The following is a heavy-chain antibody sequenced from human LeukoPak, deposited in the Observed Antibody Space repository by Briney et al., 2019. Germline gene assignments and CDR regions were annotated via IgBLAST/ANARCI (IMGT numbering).Heavy chain of an antibody. V-gene: IGHV3-48*01. D-gene: IGHD6-13*01. J-gene: IGHJ4*02. CDR1: GFTFSSYS. Sequence: GGSLRLSCAASGFTFSSYSMNWVRQAPGKGLEWVSYISSSSSTIYYADSVKGRFTISRDNSKNTLYLQMNSLRAEDTAVYYCAKAYSNNWYYFDYWGQGTLVTVSS. CDR2: ISSSSSTI. CDR3: AKAYSNNWYYFDY.